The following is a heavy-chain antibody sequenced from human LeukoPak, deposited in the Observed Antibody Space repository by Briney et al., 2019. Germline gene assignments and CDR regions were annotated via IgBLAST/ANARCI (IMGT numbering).Heavy chain of an antibody. CDR2: IYHSGST. V-gene: IGHV4-38-2*01. CDR3: ATTMIAEYYFDY. CDR1: GYSISSGYY. D-gene: IGHD3-22*01. J-gene: IGHJ4*02. Sequence: SETLSLTCAVSGYSISSGYYWGWIRQPPGKGLEWIGSIYHSGSTYYNPSLKSRVTISVDTSKNQFSLKLSSVTAADTAVYYCATTMIAEYYFDYWGQGTLVTVSS.